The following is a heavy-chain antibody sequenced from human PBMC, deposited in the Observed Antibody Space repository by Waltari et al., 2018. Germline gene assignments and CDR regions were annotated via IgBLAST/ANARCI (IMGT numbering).Heavy chain of an antibody. Sequence: EVQLLESGGGLVQPGGSLRLSCAASGFTFISYAIGWVRPAPGKGLEWVSAISGSGGSTYYADSVKGRFTISRDNSKNTLYLQMNSLRAEDTAVYYCAKAHQYPQPYNWFDPWGQGTLVTSPQ. V-gene: IGHV3-23*01. CDR3: AKAHQYPQPYNWFDP. D-gene: IGHD2-2*01. J-gene: IGHJ5*02. CDR1: GFTFISYA. CDR2: ISGSGGST.